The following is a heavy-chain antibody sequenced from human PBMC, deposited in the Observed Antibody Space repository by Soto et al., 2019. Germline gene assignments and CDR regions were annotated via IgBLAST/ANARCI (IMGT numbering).Heavy chain of an antibody. CDR3: ARLCYDYV. Sequence: SLNHSGAASGFTFGSYRTHWVRPAPGKGLEWVAVIWYDGSNKYYADSVKGRFTISRDNAKNSLYLQMNSLRDEDTAVYYCARLCYDYVWGQGTKVPGSS. CDR1: GFTFGSYR. J-gene: IGHJ6*02. V-gene: IGHV3-33*01. D-gene: IGHD3-3*01. CDR2: IWYDGSNK.